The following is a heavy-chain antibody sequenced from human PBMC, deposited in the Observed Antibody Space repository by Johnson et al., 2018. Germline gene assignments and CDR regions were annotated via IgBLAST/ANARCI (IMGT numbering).Heavy chain of an antibody. CDR2: IRSKANSYAT. CDR3: TRHRSETGEAFDI. V-gene: IGHV3-73*01. J-gene: IGHJ3*02. D-gene: IGHD1-14*01. Sequence: VQLVQSGGGVVQPGRSLKLSCAASGFTFSGSTMHGVRQASGKGLEWVGRIRSKANSYATAYAASVKGRFTISRDDSKNTAYLQMNSLKTEDPAVYYCTRHRSETGEAFDIWGQGTMVTVSS. CDR1: GFTFSGST.